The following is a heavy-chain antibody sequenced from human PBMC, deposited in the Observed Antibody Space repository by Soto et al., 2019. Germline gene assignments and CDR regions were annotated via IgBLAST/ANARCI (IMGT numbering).Heavy chain of an antibody. CDR2: IYYSGST. CDR1: GGSISSGDYY. CDR3: ARLDVSDFDY. V-gene: IGHV4-30-4*01. J-gene: IGHJ4*02. Sequence: SETLSLTCTVSGGSISSGDYYWSWIRQPPGKGLEWIGYIYYSGSTYYNPSLKSRVTISVDTSKDQFSLKLSSVTAADTAVYYCARLDVSDFDYWGQGTLVTVSS.